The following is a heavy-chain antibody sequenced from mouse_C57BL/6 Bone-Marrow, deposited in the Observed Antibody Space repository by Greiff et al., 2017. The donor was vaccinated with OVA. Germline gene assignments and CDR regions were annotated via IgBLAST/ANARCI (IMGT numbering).Heavy chain of an antibody. Sequence: VKLQQPGAELVMPGASVKLSCKASGYTFTSYWMHWVKQRPGQGLEWIGEIDPSDSYTNYNQKFKGKSTLTVDKSSSTAYMPLSSLASEDSAVSYSAIYGYYFDYWGQGTTLTVSS. J-gene: IGHJ2*01. CDR3: AIYGYYFDY. CDR1: GYTFTSYW. CDR2: IDPSDSYT. V-gene: IGHV1-69*01. D-gene: IGHD1-1*01.